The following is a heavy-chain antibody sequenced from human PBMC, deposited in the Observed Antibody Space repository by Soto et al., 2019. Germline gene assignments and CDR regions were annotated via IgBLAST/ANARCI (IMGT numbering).Heavy chain of an antibody. Sequence: GGSLRLSCVASGFTFSDHYIDWVRQAPGKGLEWVGRTRNRANSYTTEYAASVKGRFTISRDDSKNSLYLQMNSLRTEDTAVYYCARSDSWKTIDYWGQGTLVTVS. D-gene: IGHD1-1*01. V-gene: IGHV3-72*01. CDR3: ARSDSWKTIDY. CDR2: TRNRANSYTT. CDR1: GFTFSDHY. J-gene: IGHJ4*02.